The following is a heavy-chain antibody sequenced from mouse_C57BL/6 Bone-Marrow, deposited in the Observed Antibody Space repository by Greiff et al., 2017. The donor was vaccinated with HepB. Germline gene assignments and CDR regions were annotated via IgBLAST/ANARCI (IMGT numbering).Heavy chain of an antibody. CDR3: AKREDGYAYAMDY. CDR2: IWRGGST. V-gene: IGHV2-5*01. CDR1: GFSLTSYG. J-gene: IGHJ4*01. Sequence: QVQLKESGPGLVQPSQSLSITCTVSGFSLTSYGVHWVRQSPGKGLEWLGVIWRGGSTDYNAAFMSRLSITKDNSKSQVFFKMNSLQADDTAIYYCAKREDGYAYAMDYWGQGTSVTVSS. D-gene: IGHD2-2*01.